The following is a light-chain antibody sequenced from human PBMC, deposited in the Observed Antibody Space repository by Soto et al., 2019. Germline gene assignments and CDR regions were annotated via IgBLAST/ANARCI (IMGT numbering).Light chain of an antibody. CDR3: QKYHSAPPT. J-gene: IGKJ1*01. V-gene: IGKV1-27*01. CDR1: RTISNF. CDR2: AAS. Sequence: DIQLTQSPASLSWSVGDRATITCRASRTISNFVAWYQQKPGEVPKLLISAASTLLSGVPARFSGSGSGTDFTLSISGLQPEDVGTFYCQKYHSAPPTFGPGTKVDIK.